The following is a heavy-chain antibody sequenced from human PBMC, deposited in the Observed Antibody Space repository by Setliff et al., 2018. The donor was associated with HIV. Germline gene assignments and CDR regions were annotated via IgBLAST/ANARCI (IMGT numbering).Heavy chain of an antibody. D-gene: IGHD1-1*01. V-gene: IGHV3-9*01. Sequence: SLKISCAASGFTFDDYAMHWGRQAPGKGLEWDSGINWNSGTIAYADFVKGRFTISRDNTKNFVFLEMTNLRPEDTALYFCAKDYGDGHNWGAFDISGQGTMVTVSS. CDR3: AKDYGDGHNWGAFDI. CDR1: GFTFDDYA. J-gene: IGHJ3*02. CDR2: INWNSGTI.